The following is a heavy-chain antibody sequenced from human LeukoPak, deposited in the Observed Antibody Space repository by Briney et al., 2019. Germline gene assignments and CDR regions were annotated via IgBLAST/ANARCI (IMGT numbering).Heavy chain of an antibody. CDR3: ARDGSGTYYMDV. CDR1: GYTFTSYY. Sequence: ASVKVSCKASGYTFTSYYMHWVRQAPGQGLVWMGIINPSGGSTSYAQNFQGRVTMTRDMSTSTVYMELSSLRSEDTAVYYCARDGSGTYYMDVWGKGATVTVSS. D-gene: IGHD3-10*01. CDR2: INPSGGST. J-gene: IGHJ6*03. V-gene: IGHV1-46*01.